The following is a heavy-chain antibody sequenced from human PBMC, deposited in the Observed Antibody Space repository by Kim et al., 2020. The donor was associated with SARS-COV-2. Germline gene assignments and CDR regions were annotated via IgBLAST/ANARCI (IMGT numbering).Heavy chain of an antibody. D-gene: IGHD4-17*01. V-gene: IGHV3-73*01. CDR3: TRPLNDYDSSPHDY. J-gene: IGHJ4*02. Sequence: AASVKGRFTISRDDSKNTAYLQMNSLKTEDTAVYYCTRPLNDYDSSPHDYWGQGTLVTVSS.